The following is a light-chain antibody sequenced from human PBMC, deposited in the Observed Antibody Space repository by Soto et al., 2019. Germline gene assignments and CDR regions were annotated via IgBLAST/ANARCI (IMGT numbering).Light chain of an antibody. CDR2: KAS. CDR1: QSVSSR. J-gene: IGKJ3*01. CDR3: QQYDSYSS. Sequence: DIQMTQSPPTLSASVGDRVTITCRASQSVSSRLAWYQQKPGKAPKLLIYKASSLESGVPSRFSVSGSGTEFTLTISRLQPDDFATYYCQQYDSYSSFGPGTKVDMK. V-gene: IGKV1-5*03.